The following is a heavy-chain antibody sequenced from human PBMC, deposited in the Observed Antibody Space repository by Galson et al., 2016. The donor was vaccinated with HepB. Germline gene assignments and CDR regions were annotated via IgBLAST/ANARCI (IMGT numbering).Heavy chain of an antibody. CDR1: GYNFNGLW. D-gene: IGHD4/OR15-4a*01. Sequence: QSGAEVKAPGESLKMSCQGSGYNFNGLWVAWVRQMPGKGLGWMGIIYPGDSDARYSLSFQGHVTISSDKSIRPAYLQWSSLKASDTAIYYCARHGYSNYANPMDVWGQGTAVTVSS. CDR2: IYPGDSDA. V-gene: IGHV5-51*01. J-gene: IGHJ6*02. CDR3: ARHGYSNYANPMDV.